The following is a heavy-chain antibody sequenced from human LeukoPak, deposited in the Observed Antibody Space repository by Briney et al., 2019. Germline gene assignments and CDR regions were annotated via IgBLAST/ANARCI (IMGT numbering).Heavy chain of an antibody. CDR1: GGSISSSDYY. CDR3: ARRVRGDFGGHFDY. J-gene: IGHJ4*02. V-gene: IGHV4-39*01. D-gene: IGHD4-17*01. CDR2: IYYTGNT. Sequence: SETLSLTCTVSGGSISSSDYYWGWIRQSPGKGLEWIGSIYYTGNTYYNASLRSRVTISVDTSKNQFSLKLTSVTAADTAIYYCARRVRGDFGGHFDYWGQGTLVTVSA.